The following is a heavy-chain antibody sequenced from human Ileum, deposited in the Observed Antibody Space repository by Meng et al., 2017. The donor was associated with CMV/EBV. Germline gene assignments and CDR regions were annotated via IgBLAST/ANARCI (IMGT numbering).Heavy chain of an antibody. V-gene: IGHV3-33*06. CDR3: AKDGKSSSSGDFDY. Sequence: GGSLRLSCAASGFTFSSYGMHWVRQAPGKGLEGVAVIWYDGSNKYYADSVKGRFTISRDNSKNTLYLQMNSLRAEDTAVYYCAKDGKSSSSGDFDYWDQGTLVTVSS. D-gene: IGHD6-6*01. CDR2: IWYDGSNK. CDR1: GFTFSSYG. J-gene: IGHJ4*02.